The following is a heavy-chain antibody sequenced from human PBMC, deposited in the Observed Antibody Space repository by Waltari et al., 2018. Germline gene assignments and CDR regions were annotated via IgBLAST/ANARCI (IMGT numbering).Heavy chain of an antibody. CDR3: ARDRGYYDSSGYGY. Sequence: EVQLVESGGGLVQPGGPLRLSCAASGFTFSSYSMNWVHHAPGTGLELVSYISRSSSTIDDADSVKGRVTISRDNAKNSLYLQMNSLRAEETAVYYCARDRGYYDSSGYGYWGQGTLVTVSS. CDR1: GFTFSSYS. D-gene: IGHD3-22*01. J-gene: IGHJ4*02. CDR2: ISRSSSTI. V-gene: IGHV3-48*04.